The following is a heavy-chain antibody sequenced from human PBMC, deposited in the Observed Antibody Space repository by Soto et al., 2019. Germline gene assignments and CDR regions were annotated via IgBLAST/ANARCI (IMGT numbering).Heavy chain of an antibody. Sequence: GGSLRLSCAASGFTFSNYGMHWVRQAPGKGLEWVAVISFDGSNQYYADSVKGRFTISRDNSKNTLYLQMNSLRAEDTAVYYCAKDQSSGGHGVFDFWGQGTLVTVSS. CDR2: ISFDGSNQ. V-gene: IGHV3-30*18. D-gene: IGHD1-26*01. CDR1: GFTFSNYG. CDR3: AKDQSSGGHGVFDF. J-gene: IGHJ4*02.